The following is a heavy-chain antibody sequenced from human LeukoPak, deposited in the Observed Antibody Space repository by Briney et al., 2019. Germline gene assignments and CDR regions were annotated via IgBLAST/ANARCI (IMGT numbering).Heavy chain of an antibody. CDR2: FSGSGGST. D-gene: IGHD6-19*01. Sequence: GGSLRLSCAASGFTFSTYALSWVRQAPGKGLEWVPAFSGSGGSTYYAASVKGRFTISRDNSKNTLYLQLNSLRAEDTAVYYCAKSERITVAGIDYWGQGTLVTVSS. CDR1: GFTFSTYA. CDR3: AKSERITVAGIDY. J-gene: IGHJ4*02. V-gene: IGHV3-23*01.